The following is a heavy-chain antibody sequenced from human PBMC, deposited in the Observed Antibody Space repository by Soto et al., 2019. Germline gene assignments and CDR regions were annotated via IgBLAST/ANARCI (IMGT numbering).Heavy chain of an antibody. Sequence: PSETLSLTCTVSGGSISSYYWSWIRQPPGKGLEWIGYIYYSGSTNYNPSLKSRVTISVDTSKNQFSLKLSSVTAADTAVYYCGSFDYYESGVFLVFGQKGGQGPRVTVS. CDR1: GGSISSYY. V-gene: IGHV4-59*01. CDR2: IYYSGST. J-gene: IGHJ4*02. CDR3: GSFDYYESGVFLVFGQK. D-gene: IGHD3-22*01.